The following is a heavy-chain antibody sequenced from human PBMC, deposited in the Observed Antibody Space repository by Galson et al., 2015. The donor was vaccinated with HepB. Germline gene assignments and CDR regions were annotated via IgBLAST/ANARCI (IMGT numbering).Heavy chain of an antibody. Sequence: SLRLSCAASGFTFSSYAMHWVRQAPGKGLEWVAVISYDGSNKYYADSVKGRFTISRDNSKNTLYLQMNSLRAEDTAVYYCARDFLAVGCCSSTSCYTWYFDYWGQGTLVTVSS. CDR1: GFTFSSYA. V-gene: IGHV3-30-3*01. CDR3: ARDFLAVGCCSSTSCYTWYFDY. CDR2: ISYDGSNK. J-gene: IGHJ4*02. D-gene: IGHD2-2*02.